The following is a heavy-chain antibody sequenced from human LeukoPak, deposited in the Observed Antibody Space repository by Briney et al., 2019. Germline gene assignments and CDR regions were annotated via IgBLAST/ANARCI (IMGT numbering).Heavy chain of an antibody. CDR1: GGTFISYA. D-gene: IGHD2-21*01. Sequence: SVKVSCKASGGTFISYAISWVRQAPGQGLEWMRGIIPIFGTANYAQKFQGRVTITADESTSTAYMELSSLRSEDTAVYYCARDGADRVVVREWGQGTLVTVSS. CDR2: IIPIFGTA. V-gene: IGHV1-69*01. J-gene: IGHJ4*02. CDR3: ARDGADRVVVRE.